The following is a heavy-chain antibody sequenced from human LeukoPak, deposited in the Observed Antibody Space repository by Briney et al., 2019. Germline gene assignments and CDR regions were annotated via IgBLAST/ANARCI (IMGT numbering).Heavy chain of an antibody. CDR1: GGSISSYY. D-gene: IGHD4-17*01. CDR2: IYYSGST. Sequence: PSETLPLTCTVSGGSISSYYWSWIRQPPGKGLEWIGYIYYSGSTNYNPSLKSRVTISVDTSKNQFSLKLSSVTAADTAVYYCAGGRGDYSIRFDPWGQGTLVTVSS. V-gene: IGHV4-59*01. J-gene: IGHJ5*02. CDR3: AGGRGDYSIRFDP.